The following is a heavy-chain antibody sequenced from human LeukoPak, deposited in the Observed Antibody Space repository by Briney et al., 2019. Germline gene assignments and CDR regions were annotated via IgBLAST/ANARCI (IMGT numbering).Heavy chain of an antibody. Sequence: SGTLSLTCTVSGGSISSYYWSWIRQPPGKGLEWIGYIYYSGSTNYNPSLKSRVTISVDTSKNQFSLKLSSVTAADTAVYYCARDSGSYQSPFDYWGQGTLVTVSS. V-gene: IGHV4-59*01. CDR1: GGSISSYY. J-gene: IGHJ4*02. D-gene: IGHD1-26*01. CDR3: ARDSGSYQSPFDY. CDR2: IYYSGST.